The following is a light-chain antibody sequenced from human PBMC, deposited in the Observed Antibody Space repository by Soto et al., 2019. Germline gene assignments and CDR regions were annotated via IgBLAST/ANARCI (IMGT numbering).Light chain of an antibody. CDR1: QSISSW. V-gene: IGKV1-5*03. Sequence: DIQMTQSPSSLSASVGDRVTITCRASQSISSWLAWYQHKPGSAPKLLIYQASTLESGVPSRFSGRGSGTEFTLTISSLQPDDFATYYCHRYDSFWYSFGQGTKLEIK. CDR2: QAS. CDR3: HRYDSFWYS. J-gene: IGKJ2*03.